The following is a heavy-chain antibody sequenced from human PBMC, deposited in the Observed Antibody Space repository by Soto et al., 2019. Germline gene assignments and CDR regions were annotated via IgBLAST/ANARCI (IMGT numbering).Heavy chain of an antibody. V-gene: IGHV4-59*08. CDR2: IYYSGST. CDR1: GGSISVYY. Sequence: QVQLQESGPGLVKPSETLSLTCTVSGGSISVYYWSWIRQPPGKGLEWNGYIYYSGSTNYNPSLKSRVTISVDTSKNQFSLKLSSVTAADTAVYYCARGGWRHIDYWGQGTLVTVSS. CDR3: ARGGWRHIDY. D-gene: IGHD3-3*01. J-gene: IGHJ4*02.